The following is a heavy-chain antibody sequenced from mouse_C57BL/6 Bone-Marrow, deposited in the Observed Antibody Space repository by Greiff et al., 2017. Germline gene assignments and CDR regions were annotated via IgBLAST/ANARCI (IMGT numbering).Heavy chain of an antibody. CDR1: GFSLTSYG. V-gene: IGHV2-2*01. CDR2: IWSGGST. Sequence: VQLQQSGPGLVQPSQSLSITCTVSGFSLTSYGVHWVRQSPGKGLEWLGVIWSGGSTDYNAAFISRLSISKDNSKSQVFFKMNSLQADDTAIYYCASTYYYGSSPAWFAYWGQGTLVTGSA. D-gene: IGHD1-1*01. CDR3: ASTYYYGSSPAWFAY. J-gene: IGHJ3*01.